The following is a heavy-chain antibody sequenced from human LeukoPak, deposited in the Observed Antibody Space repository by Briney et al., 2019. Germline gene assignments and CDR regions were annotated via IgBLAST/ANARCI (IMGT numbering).Heavy chain of an antibody. J-gene: IGHJ5*02. CDR2: ISWNSGSI. CDR1: VFNFDDYS. Sequence: PGGSLKLSCAASVFNFDDYSIDWVRQAPWKGLEWVSGISWNSGSIGYADSVKGRFTISRDNAKNSLYLQMNSLRAEDTALYYCAKDNGSPWGQGTLVTVSS. D-gene: IGHD1-26*01. CDR3: AKDNGSP. V-gene: IGHV3-9*01.